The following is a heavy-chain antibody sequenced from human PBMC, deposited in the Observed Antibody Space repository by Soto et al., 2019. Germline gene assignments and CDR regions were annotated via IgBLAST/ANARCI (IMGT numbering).Heavy chain of an antibody. Sequence: GPTLVNPTQTLTLTCTFSGFSLSTSGVGVGWIRQPPGKALEWLALLFWDDDDRYSPSLKSRLTITKDTSKDQVVLTMTNMDPVDTATYFCAHLAFCGGSCYYFDYWGLGTLVTVSS. CDR1: GFSLSTSGVG. D-gene: IGHD2-15*01. CDR2: LFWDDDD. V-gene: IGHV2-5*02. J-gene: IGHJ4*02. CDR3: AHLAFCGGSCYYFDY.